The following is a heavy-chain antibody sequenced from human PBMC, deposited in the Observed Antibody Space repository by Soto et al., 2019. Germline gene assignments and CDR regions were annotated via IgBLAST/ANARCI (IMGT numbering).Heavy chain of an antibody. Sequence: QVHLVQSGAEVKKPGASVKVSCKGSGYAFTTYGITWVRQAPGQGLEWMGWISAHNGNTNYAQKLQGRVTVTRDTSTSTAYMELGSLRSDDTAVYDCARGRYGDYWGQGPLVTVSS. CDR3: ARGRYGDY. CDR1: GYAFTTYG. CDR2: ISAHNGNT. V-gene: IGHV1-18*01. J-gene: IGHJ4*02. D-gene: IGHD1-1*01.